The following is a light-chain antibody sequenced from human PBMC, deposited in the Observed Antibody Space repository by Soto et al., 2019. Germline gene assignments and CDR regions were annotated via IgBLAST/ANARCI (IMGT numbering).Light chain of an antibody. Sequence: AIRMTQSPSSLSASTGDRVTITCRASQGISSYLAWYQQKPGKAPKLLIYAASTLQSGVPSRFSGSGSGTDFTLTISCLQSEDFATYYCQQYYSYPLAFGPGTKVDFK. CDR2: AAS. J-gene: IGKJ3*01. V-gene: IGKV1-8*01. CDR3: QQYYSYPLA. CDR1: QGISSY.